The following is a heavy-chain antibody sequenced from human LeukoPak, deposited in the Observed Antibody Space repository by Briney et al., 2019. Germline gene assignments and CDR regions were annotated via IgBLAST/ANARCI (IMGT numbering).Heavy chain of an antibody. J-gene: IGHJ4*02. V-gene: IGHV1-69*13. CDR1: GGTFSSYA. CDR3: ARARICSGGSCYSDPLDY. Sequence: SVKVSCKASGGTFSSYAISWVRQAPGQGLEWMGEIIPIFGTANYAQKFQGRVTITADESTSTAYMELSSLRSEDTAVYYCARARICSGGSCYSDPLDYWGQGTLVTVSS. D-gene: IGHD2-15*01. CDR2: IIPIFGTA.